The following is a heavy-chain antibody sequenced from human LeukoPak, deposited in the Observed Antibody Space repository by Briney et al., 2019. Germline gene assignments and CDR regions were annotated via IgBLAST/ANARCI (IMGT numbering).Heavy chain of an antibody. V-gene: IGHV1-2*02. CDR2: INPNSGGT. CDR1: GYTFTGHY. Sequence: ASVKVSCKASGYTFTGHYMHWVRQAPGQGLEWMGWINPNSGGTNYAQKFQGRVTMTRDTSISTAYMELSRLRSDDTAVYYCARDGARIVGATVPGDYWGQGTLVTVSS. J-gene: IGHJ4*02. D-gene: IGHD1-26*01. CDR3: ARDGARIVGATVPGDY.